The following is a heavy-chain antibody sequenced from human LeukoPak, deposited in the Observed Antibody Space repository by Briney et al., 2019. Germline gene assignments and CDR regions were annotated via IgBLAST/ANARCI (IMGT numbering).Heavy chain of an antibody. V-gene: IGHV3-23*01. CDR1: GFTFSSYA. D-gene: IGHD4-11*01. Sequence: GGSLRLSCAASGFTFSSYAMSWVRQAPGKGLEWVSAISGSGGSTYYADSVKGRFTISRDNSKNTLYPQMNSLRAEDTAVYYCAKDTYSGKSSNYVDIDYWGQGTLVTVSS. J-gene: IGHJ4*02. CDR2: ISGSGGST. CDR3: AKDTYSGKSSNYVDIDY.